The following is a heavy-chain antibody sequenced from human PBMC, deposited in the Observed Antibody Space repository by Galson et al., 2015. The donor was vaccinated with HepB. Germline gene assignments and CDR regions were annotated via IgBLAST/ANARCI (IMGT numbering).Heavy chain of an antibody. V-gene: IGHV3-23*01. Sequence: SLRLSCAASGFTFSSYAMSWVRQAPGKGLEWVSAISGSGGSTYYADSVKGRFTISRDNSKNTLYLQMNSLRAEDTAVYYCAKDDDIVVVPAVIDYWGQGTLVTVSS. CDR2: ISGSGGST. J-gene: IGHJ4*02. CDR1: GFTFSSYA. CDR3: AKDDDIVVVPAVIDY. D-gene: IGHD2-2*01.